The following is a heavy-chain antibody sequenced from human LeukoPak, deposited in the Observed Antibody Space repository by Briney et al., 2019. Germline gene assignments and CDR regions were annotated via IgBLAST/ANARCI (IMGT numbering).Heavy chain of an antibody. CDR3: ARVGGEWLDNARYNWFDP. V-gene: IGHV4-30-2*01. CDR2: IYHSGST. D-gene: IGHD3-3*01. J-gene: IGHJ5*02. Sequence: SETLSLTCTVSGGSISSGGYYWSWIRQPPGKGLEWIGYIYHSGSTYYNPSLKSRVTISVDRSKNQFSLKLSSVTAADTAVYYCARVGGEWLDNARYNWFDPWGQGTLVTVSS. CDR1: GGSISSGGYY.